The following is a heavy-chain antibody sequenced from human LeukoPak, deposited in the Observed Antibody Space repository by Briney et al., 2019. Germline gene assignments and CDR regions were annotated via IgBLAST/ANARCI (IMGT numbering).Heavy chain of an antibody. D-gene: IGHD6-13*01. Sequence: ASVKVSCKVSGYTLTELSMHWVRQAPGKGLEWMGGFDPEDGETIYAQKFQGRVTMTEDTSTDTAYMELSSLRSEDTAVYYCATGWQQLVWGGWFDPWGQGTLVTVSS. CDR1: GYTLTELS. CDR2: FDPEDGET. V-gene: IGHV1-24*01. CDR3: ATGWQQLVWGGWFDP. J-gene: IGHJ5*02.